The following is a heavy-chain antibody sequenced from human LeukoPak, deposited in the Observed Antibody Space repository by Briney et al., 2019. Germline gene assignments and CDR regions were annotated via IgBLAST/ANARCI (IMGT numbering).Heavy chain of an antibody. CDR2: ISGSGGST. D-gene: IGHD5-18*01. CDR1: GFTVSGKY. J-gene: IGHJ4*02. Sequence: GGSLRLSCVASGFTVSGKYMSWVRQGPGKGLEWVSVISGSGGSTNFADSVKGRFTSSRDNSKNTLYLQMHSLRVEDTAVYYCAQGRLGYSYGAFDHWGQGTLVTVSS. V-gene: IGHV3-23*01. CDR3: AQGRLGYSYGAFDH.